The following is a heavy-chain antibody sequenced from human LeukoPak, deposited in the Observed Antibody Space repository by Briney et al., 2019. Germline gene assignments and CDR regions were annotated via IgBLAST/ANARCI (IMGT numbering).Heavy chain of an antibody. J-gene: IGHJ4*02. CDR1: GYTFTGYY. V-gene: IGHV1-2*02. D-gene: IGHD3-3*01. CDR2: INPNSGGT. CDR3: ARGIIGTHTFDY. Sequence: ASVKVSCKASGYTFTGYYMHWVRQAPGQGLEWMGWINPNSGGTNYAQKFQGRVTMTRDTAISTAYMELSRLRSDDTAVYYCARGIIGTHTFDYWGQGTLVTVSS.